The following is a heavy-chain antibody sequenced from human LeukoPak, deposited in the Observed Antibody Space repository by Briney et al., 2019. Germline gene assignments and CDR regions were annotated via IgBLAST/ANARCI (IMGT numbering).Heavy chain of an antibody. CDR1: GFTFTSSA. J-gene: IGHJ4*02. CDR3: AAGYSSSWYVGNYFDY. Sequence: GHSVTVSCKASGFTFTSSAVQWVRQARGQRLEWIGWIFVGSGNTNYAQKFQERVTITRDMSTSTAYMELSSLRSEDTAVYYCAAGYSSSWYVGNYFDYWGQGTLVTVSS. V-gene: IGHV1-58*01. D-gene: IGHD6-13*01. CDR2: IFVGSGNT.